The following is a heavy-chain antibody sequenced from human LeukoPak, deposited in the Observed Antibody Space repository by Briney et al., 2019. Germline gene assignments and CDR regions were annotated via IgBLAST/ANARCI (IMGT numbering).Heavy chain of an antibody. CDR3: GRSPRGYSTRGGDY. V-gene: IGHV4-34*01. CDR1: GGSFSGYY. CDR2: INHSGST. Sequence: SETLSLTCAVYGGSFSGYYWSWIRQPPGKGLEWIGEINHSGSTNYNPSLKSRVTISVDTSKNQFSLKLSSVTAADTAVYYCGRSPRGYSTRGGDYWGQGTLVTVSS. J-gene: IGHJ4*02. D-gene: IGHD5-18*01.